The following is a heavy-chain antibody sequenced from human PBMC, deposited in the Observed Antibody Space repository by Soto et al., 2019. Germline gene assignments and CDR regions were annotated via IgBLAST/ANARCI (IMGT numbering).Heavy chain of an antibody. Sequence: EVQLVESGGGLVQPGGSLRLSCAVSGFTFSSSEMYWVRQAPGKGLEWISYIHPSGQPIFYADSVKGRFTISRDKANNSLFLQRNSLRADDTAVYYCARRASRWGQGTMVTVSS. J-gene: IGHJ3*01. CDR3: ARRASR. CDR2: IHPSGQPI. D-gene: IGHD1-26*01. CDR1: GFTFSSSE. V-gene: IGHV3-48*03.